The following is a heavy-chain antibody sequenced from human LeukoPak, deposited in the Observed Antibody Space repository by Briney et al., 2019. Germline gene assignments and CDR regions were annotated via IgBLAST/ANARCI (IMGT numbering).Heavy chain of an antibody. CDR1: GGSISSSSYY. CDR2: IYYSGST. D-gene: IGHD6-6*01. CDR3: ASDPIEQLVKLGYDY. Sequence: SETLSLTCTVSGGSISSSSYYWGWIRQPPGKGLEWIGSIYYSGSTYYNPSLKSRVTISVDTSKNQFSLKLSSVTAADTAVYYCASDPIEQLVKLGYDYWGQGTLVTVSS. J-gene: IGHJ4*02. V-gene: IGHV4-39*07.